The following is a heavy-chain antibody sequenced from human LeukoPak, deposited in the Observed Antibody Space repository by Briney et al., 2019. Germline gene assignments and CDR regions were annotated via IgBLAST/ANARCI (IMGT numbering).Heavy chain of an antibody. J-gene: IGHJ4*02. CDR1: GFTFSSYW. CDR2: IKQDGSEK. Sequence: GESLKISCAASGFTFSSYWMSWVRQAPGKGLEWVANIKQDGSEKYYVDSVKGRFTISRDNAKNSLYLQMNSLRAEDTAVYYCARDDTDEGAEGHDYWGQGTLVTVSS. V-gene: IGHV3-7*01. CDR3: ARDDTDEGAEGHDY. D-gene: IGHD1-26*01.